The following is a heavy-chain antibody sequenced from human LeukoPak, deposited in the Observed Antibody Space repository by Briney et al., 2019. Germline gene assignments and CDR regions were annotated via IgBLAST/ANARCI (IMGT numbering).Heavy chain of an antibody. CDR2: INHSGST. Sequence: SETLSLTCAVYGGSFSGCYWSWIRQPPGKGLEWIGEINHSGSTNYNPSLKSRVTISVDTSTNQFSLKLSSVTAADTAVYYCARVEQQLIDSYYYYMDVWGKGTTVTVSS. J-gene: IGHJ6*03. CDR1: GGSFSGCY. D-gene: IGHD6-13*01. V-gene: IGHV4-34*01. CDR3: ARVEQQLIDSYYYYMDV.